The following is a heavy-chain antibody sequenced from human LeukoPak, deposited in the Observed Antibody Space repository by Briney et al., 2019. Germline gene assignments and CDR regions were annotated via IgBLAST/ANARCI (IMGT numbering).Heavy chain of an antibody. CDR3: ARDWEGDPAGPNMVRGVGSRDRFDY. Sequence: GGSLRLSCAASGFAASGFTFSTFGMHWVRQAPGKGLEWVAFIRYDGSNKYYADSVKGRFTISRDNSKNTLYLQMNSLRAEDTAVYYCARDWEGDPAGPNMVRGVGSRDRFDYWGQGTLVTVSS. D-gene: IGHD3-10*01. V-gene: IGHV3-30*02. CDR1: GFTFSTFG. CDR2: IRYDGSNK. J-gene: IGHJ4*02.